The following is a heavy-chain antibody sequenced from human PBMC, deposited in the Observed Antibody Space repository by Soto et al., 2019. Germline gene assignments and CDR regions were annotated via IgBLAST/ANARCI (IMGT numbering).Heavy chain of an antibody. V-gene: IGHV3-7*04. CDR3: ARDAFDI. CDR2: IKEDGSKK. Sequence: PGESLKISCAASGFLFRSSWMSWVRQAPGKGLEWVANIKEDGSKKYYVDSVKGRFTISRDNAKSSLYLQMNSLRVEDTAVYYCARDAFDIWGQGTMVTVSS. J-gene: IGHJ3*02. CDR1: GFLFRSSW.